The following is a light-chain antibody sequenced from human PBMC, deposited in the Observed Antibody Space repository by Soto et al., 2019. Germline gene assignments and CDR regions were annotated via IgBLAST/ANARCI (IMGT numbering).Light chain of an antibody. Sequence: EVVLTQSPGTLSLSPGERATLSCRASQRVSIHLAWYQQKPGQPPRLLIYAASTRATGIAGRFSGSGSETEFTLIIRSLQSEDSALYYCHQYNKWPWTFGQGTKVDI. CDR1: QRVSIH. CDR2: AAS. CDR3: HQYNKWPWT. J-gene: IGKJ1*01. V-gene: IGKV3-15*01.